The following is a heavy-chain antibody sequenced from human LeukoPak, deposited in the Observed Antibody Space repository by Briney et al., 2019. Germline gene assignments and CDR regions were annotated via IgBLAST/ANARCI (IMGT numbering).Heavy chain of an antibody. Sequence: SETLSLTCTVSGGSISSGSYYWSWIRQPAGKGLEWIGRIYTSGSTNYNPSLKSRVTISVDTSKNQFSLKLSSVTAADTAVYYCARGIMVRGVTAIYYYYYMDVWGKGTTVTISS. CDR1: GGSISSGSYY. D-gene: IGHD3-10*01. V-gene: IGHV4-61*02. J-gene: IGHJ6*03. CDR3: ARGIMVRGVTAIYYYYYMDV. CDR2: IYTSGST.